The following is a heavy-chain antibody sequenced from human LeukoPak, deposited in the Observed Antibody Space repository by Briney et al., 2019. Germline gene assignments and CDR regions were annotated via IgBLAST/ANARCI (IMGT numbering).Heavy chain of an antibody. D-gene: IGHD2-15*01. CDR3: ARLVVVAALDI. J-gene: IGHJ3*02. CDR2: IYYSGST. V-gene: IGHV4-59*01. Sequence: SETLSLTRTVSGGSISSYYWSWIRQPPGKGLEWIGYIYYSGSTNYNPSLKSRVTISVDTSKNQFSLKLSSVTAADTAVYYCARLVVVAALDIWGQGTMVTVSS. CDR1: GGSISSYY.